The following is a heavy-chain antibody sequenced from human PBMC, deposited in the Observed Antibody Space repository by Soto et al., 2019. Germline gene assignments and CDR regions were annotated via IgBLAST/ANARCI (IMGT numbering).Heavy chain of an antibody. D-gene: IGHD6-19*01. CDR1: GGSISRSSYS. Sequence: SETLSLTSTVSGGSISRSSYSWASTRQPPGQGLEWIGSIYYSGGTYYHPSFKSRVTISVDTSKSQFSLRLXLATAADTGVYCCARNLKEQWLEDGRAYGLHVWGAGTTVT. J-gene: IGHJ6*02. CDR3: ARNLKEQWLEDGRAYGLHV. CDR2: IYYSGGT. V-gene: IGHV4-39*01.